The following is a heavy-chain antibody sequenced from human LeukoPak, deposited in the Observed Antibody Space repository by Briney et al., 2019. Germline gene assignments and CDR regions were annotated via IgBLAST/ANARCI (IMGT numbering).Heavy chain of an antibody. Sequence: SVKVSCKASGYTFTGYYMHWVRQAPGQGLEWMGWIIPIFGTANYAQKFQGRVTITTDESTSTAYMELSSLRSEDTAVYYCARLIVGAYHFDYWGQGTLVTVSS. CDR1: GYTFTGYY. V-gene: IGHV1-69*05. CDR3: ARLIVGAYHFDY. D-gene: IGHD1-26*01. J-gene: IGHJ4*02. CDR2: IIPIFGTA.